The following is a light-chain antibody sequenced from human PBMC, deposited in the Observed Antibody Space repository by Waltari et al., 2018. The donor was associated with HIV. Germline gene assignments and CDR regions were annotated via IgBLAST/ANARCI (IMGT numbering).Light chain of an antibody. CDR2: EVT. CDR1: NSDGGGYNY. V-gene: IGLV2-14*01. J-gene: IGLJ2*01. Sequence: QSALPQPASVSGSPLRSITISCLGPNSDGGGYNYVSWYQQHPGKAPKLLIYEVTNRPSGISNRFSGSKSGNTASLTISGLQAEDEADYYCSSYTTTSTVVFGGGTKLTVL. CDR3: SSYTTTSTVV.